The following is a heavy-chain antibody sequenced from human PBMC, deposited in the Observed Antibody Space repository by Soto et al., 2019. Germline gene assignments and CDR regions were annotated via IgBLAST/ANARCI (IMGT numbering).Heavy chain of an antibody. J-gene: IGHJ4*02. CDR1: GFTFGNYT. Sequence: GGSLRLSCTASGFTFGNYTMHWVRQAPGKGLEWVSLITWDGINIEYADSVRGRFTISRDNSKNSLYLQMNGLRHEDTAFYYCAKDGIAWHWGQGTLVTVSS. CDR3: AKDGIAWH. V-gene: IGHV3-43*01. CDR2: ITWDGINI. D-gene: IGHD2-15*01.